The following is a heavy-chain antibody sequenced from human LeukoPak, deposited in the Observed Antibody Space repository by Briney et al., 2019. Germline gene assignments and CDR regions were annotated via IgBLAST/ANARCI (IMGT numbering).Heavy chain of an antibody. CDR3: ARYNLDRRYNWFDP. V-gene: IGHV1-24*01. J-gene: IGHJ5*02. D-gene: IGHD1-1*01. CDR2: FNPEDGET. CDR1: GYIFSELS. Sequence: ASVKVSCKVSGYIFSELSMHWVRQAPGQGLEWMGGFNPEDGETFYAQKFQGRVNMTEDTSTDTAYMELSSLRSEDTAVYYCARYNLDRRYNWFDPWGQGTLVTVSS.